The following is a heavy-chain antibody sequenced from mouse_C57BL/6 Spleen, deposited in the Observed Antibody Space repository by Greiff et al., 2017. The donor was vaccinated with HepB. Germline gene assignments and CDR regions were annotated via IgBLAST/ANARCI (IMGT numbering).Heavy chain of an antibody. D-gene: IGHD3-2*02. J-gene: IGHJ3*01. V-gene: IGHV1-69*01. CDR2: IDPSDSYT. CDR1: GYTFTSYW. CDR3: ARRGTAQVAWFAY. Sequence: QVQLQQPGAELVMPGASVKLSCKASGYTFTSYWMHWVKQRPGQGLEWIGEIDPSDSYTNYNQKFKGKSTLTVDRSSSTAYMQLSSLTSDDSAVYYCARRGTAQVAWFAYWGQGTLVTVSA.